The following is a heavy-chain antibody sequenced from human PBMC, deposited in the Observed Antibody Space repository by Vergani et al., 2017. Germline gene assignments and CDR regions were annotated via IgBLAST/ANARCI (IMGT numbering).Heavy chain of an antibody. Sequence: QVQLVESGGGVVQPGRSLRLSCAASGFTFSTYGMHWVRQAPGKGLEWVAVIWYDGSNKYYADSVKGQFTISRDNSKNTLYLEMHSLRAEDTAVYYCARDRGGSYSGLDYRGQGILVTVSS. V-gene: IGHV3-33*01. CDR2: IWYDGSNK. CDR1: GFTFSTYG. D-gene: IGHD1-26*01. J-gene: IGHJ4*02. CDR3: ARDRGGSYSGLDY.